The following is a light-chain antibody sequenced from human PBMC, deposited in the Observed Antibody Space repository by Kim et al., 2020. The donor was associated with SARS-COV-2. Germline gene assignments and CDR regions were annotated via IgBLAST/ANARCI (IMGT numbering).Light chain of an antibody. J-gene: IGLJ3*02. Sequence: SSELTQAPSVSVAPGQTARITCGGDNIGSKSVHWYQQKPGQAPLKVIYFNSDRPSGIPERFSGANSANTASLTITAVEAGDEADYYCQMWESSGDHCVFGGGTQLTVL. V-gene: IGLV3-21*01. CDR1: NIGSKS. CDR2: FNS. CDR3: QMWESSGDHCV.